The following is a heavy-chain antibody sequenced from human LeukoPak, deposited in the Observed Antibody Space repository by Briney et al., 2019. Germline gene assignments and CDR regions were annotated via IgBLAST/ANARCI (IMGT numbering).Heavy chain of an antibody. D-gene: IGHD6-13*01. CDR1: GYSFTSYW. Sequence: GESLKISCQGSGYSFTSYWIGWVRQLPGKGLEWMGIIYPGDSDTRYSPSFQGQVTISADKSISTAYLQWSSLKASDTAMYYCARQSSSLDFDYWGQGTLVTVSS. J-gene: IGHJ4*02. V-gene: IGHV5-51*01. CDR2: IYPGDSDT. CDR3: ARQSSSLDFDY.